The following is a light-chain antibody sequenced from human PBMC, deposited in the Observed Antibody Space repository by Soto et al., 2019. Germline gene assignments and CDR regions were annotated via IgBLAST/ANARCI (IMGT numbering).Light chain of an antibody. J-gene: IGKJ5*01. Sequence: DIVLTQTPGTLSLSPGARATLSCRASQRVGSNYLAWYQQKPGQPPRLLIHGASSRASGIPDRFSGSGSGTDFTLTISRLQPEDFAVYYCQQYGSSPPITFGQGTRLEIK. CDR2: GAS. CDR1: QRVGSNY. CDR3: QQYGSSPPIT. V-gene: IGKV3-20*01.